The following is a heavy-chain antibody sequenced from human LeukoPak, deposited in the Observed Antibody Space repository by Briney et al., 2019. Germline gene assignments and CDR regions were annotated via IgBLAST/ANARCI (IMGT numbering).Heavy chain of an antibody. J-gene: IGHJ4*02. Sequence: PGGSLRLSCAASGFTFSSYWMHWVRQAPGKGLVWLSRINSDGSSTSYADSVKGRCTISRDNAKNTLYLQMNSLRAEDTAVYYCAREYYYDSSGISTGYWGQGTLVTVSS. V-gene: IGHV3-74*01. CDR1: GFTFSSYW. CDR3: AREYYYDSSGISTGY. CDR2: INSDGSST. D-gene: IGHD3-22*01.